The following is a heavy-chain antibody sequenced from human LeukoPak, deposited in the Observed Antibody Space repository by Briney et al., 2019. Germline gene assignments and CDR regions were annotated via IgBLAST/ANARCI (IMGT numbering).Heavy chain of an antibody. CDR3: AHRGGVNTYDAFDI. CDR1: GFSLSTSGVG. CDR2: IYRDDDK. J-gene: IGHJ3*02. D-gene: IGHD3-16*01. V-gene: IGHV2-5*02. Sequence: SGPTLVNPTQTLTLTCTFSGFSLSTSGVGVGWIRQPPGKALEWLALIYRDDDKRYSSSLKSRLTITKDTSKNQVVLTMTNMDPVDTATYYCAHRGGVNTYDAFDIWGQGTMVTVSS.